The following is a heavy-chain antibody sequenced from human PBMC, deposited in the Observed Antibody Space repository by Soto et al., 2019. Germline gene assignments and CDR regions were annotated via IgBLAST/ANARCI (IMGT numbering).Heavy chain of an antibody. V-gene: IGHV3-30*18. J-gene: IGHJ6*02. D-gene: IGHD3-22*01. CDR2: ISYDGSNK. CDR1: GFTFSSYG. CDR3: AKDYSDSSGGGYRDV. Sequence: GRSLRLSCAASGFTFSSYGLHWVRQAPGKGLEWVAVISYDGSNKYYADSVKGRFTISRDNSKNTLYLQMNSLRAEDTAVYYCAKDYSDSSGGGYRDVWGQGATGNVS.